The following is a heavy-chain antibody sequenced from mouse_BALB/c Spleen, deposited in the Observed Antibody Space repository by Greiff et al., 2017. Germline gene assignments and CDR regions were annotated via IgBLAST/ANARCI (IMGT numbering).Heavy chain of an antibody. J-gene: IGHJ2*01. CDR2: TSYSGST. Sequence: DVQLQESGPGLVKPSQSLSLTCTVSGYSITSDYAWDWIRQFPGNKLEWLGYTSYSGSTSYNPSLKSRISITRDTSKNQFFLQLNSVTTEDTATYYCARGEGGYYIYWGQGTTLTVSS. V-gene: IGHV3-2*02. CDR3: ARGEGGYYIY. D-gene: IGHD2-3*01. CDR1: GYSITSDYA.